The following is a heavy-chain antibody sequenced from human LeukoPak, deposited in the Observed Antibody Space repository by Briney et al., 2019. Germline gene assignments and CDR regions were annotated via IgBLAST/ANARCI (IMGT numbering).Heavy chain of an antibody. J-gene: IGHJ4*02. CDR1: GGTFSSYA. V-gene: IGHV1-69*05. Sequence: ASVKVPCKASGGTFSSYAISWVRQAPGQGLEWMGGIIPIFGTANYAQKFQGRVTITTDESTSTAYMELSSLRSEDTAVYYCARAEYSSSSGYFDYGGQGTLVTVSS. D-gene: IGHD6-6*01. CDR3: ARAEYSSSSGYFDY. CDR2: IIPIFGTA.